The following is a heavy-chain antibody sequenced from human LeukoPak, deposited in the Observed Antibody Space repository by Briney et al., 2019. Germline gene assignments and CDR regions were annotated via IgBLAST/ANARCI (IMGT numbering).Heavy chain of an antibody. CDR2: ISGSGGST. V-gene: IGHV3-23*01. J-gene: IGHJ4*02. D-gene: IGHD5-12*01. CDR3: AKDRRGYSGYEAFDY. Sequence: PGGSLRLSCAASGFTFGSYAMSWVRQALGKGLEWVSAISGSGGSTYYADSVKGRFTISRDNSKNTLYLQMNSLRAEDTAVYYCAKDRRGYSGYEAFDYWGQGTLVTVSS. CDR1: GFTFGSYA.